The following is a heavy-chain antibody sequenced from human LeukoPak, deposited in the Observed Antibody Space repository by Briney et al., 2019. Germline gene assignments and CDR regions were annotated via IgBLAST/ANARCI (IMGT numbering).Heavy chain of an antibody. Sequence: GGSLRLSCAASGFTFSSYGMRWVRQAPGKGLGWVAVISYDGSNKYYADSVKGRFTISRDNSKNTLYLQMNSLRAEDTAVYYCAKDRTIVGAISWGQGTLVTVSS. CDR1: GFTFSSYG. V-gene: IGHV3-30*18. J-gene: IGHJ5*02. CDR2: ISYDGSNK. D-gene: IGHD1-26*01. CDR3: AKDRTIVGAIS.